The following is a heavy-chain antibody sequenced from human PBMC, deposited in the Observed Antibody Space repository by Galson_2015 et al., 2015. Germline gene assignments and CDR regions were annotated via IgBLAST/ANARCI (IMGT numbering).Heavy chain of an antibody. CDR3: AKDLAVRGDYYYYMDV. J-gene: IGHJ6*03. Sequence: SLRLSCAASGFTFSSYGMHWVRQAPGKGLEWVAVISYDGSNKYYADSVKGRFTISRDNSKNTLYLQMNSLRAEDTAVYYCAKDLAVRGDYYYYMDVWGKGTTVTVSS. D-gene: IGHD3-10*01. CDR2: ISYDGSNK. CDR1: GFTFSSYG. V-gene: IGHV3-30*18.